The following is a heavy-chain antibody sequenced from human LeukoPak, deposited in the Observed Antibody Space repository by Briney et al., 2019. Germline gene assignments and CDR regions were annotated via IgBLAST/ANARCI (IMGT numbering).Heavy chain of an antibody. CDR2: IYYSGST. V-gene: IGHV4-39*07. Sequence: SETLSLTCTVSGGSISSSYYYWGWIRQPPGKGLEWIGSIYYSGSTYYNPSLRSRVTISVDTSKNQFSLKLSSVTAADTAVYYCARDPSTPPYYYYYMDVWGKGTTVTVSS. CDR3: ARDPSTPPYYYYYMDV. D-gene: IGHD2-2*01. CDR1: GGSISSSYYY. J-gene: IGHJ6*03.